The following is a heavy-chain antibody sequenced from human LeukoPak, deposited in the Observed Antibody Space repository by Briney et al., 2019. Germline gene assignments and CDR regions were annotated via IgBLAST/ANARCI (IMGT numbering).Heavy chain of an antibody. CDR2: IRGSSGST. Sequence: GGSLRLSCAASGFTFRIYAMSWVRQAPGKGLEWVSAIRGSSGSTYYADSVKGRFTISRDNSKNTPYLQMNNLRAEDTAVYYCAKLLNDYGDYYFDYWGQGTLVTVSS. CDR1: GFTFRIYA. CDR3: AKLLNDYGDYYFDY. J-gene: IGHJ4*02. V-gene: IGHV3-23*01. D-gene: IGHD4-17*01.